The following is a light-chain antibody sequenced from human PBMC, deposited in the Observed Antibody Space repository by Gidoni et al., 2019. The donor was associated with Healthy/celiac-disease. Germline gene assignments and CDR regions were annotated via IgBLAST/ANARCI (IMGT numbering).Light chain of an antibody. J-gene: IGKJ3*01. CDR3: QQYDNLSLT. CDR1: QDISNY. Sequence: DIQMTQSTSSLSASVGDRVTITCQASQDISNYLNWYQQKPGKDPKLLIYDASNLETGVPSRFSGSGSGTDFTFAISSLQPEDIATYYCQQYDNLSLTFGPGTKVDIK. V-gene: IGKV1-33*01. CDR2: DAS.